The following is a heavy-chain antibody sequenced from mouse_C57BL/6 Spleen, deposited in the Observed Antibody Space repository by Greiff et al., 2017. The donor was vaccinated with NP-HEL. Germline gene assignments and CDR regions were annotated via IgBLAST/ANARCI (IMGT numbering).Heavy chain of an antibody. J-gene: IGHJ4*01. Sequence: QVQLQQSGAELMKPFAAGRLSCTARFSTLTFHFIDCLTPRPLHVLEWIGEILPCLCSTNYNEKFKGKATFTADTSSNTAYMQLSSLTTEDSAIYYCARGRDYAMDYWGQGTSVT. V-gene: IGHV1-9*01. CDR3: ARGRDYAMDY. CDR1: FSTLTFHF. CDR2: ILPCLCST.